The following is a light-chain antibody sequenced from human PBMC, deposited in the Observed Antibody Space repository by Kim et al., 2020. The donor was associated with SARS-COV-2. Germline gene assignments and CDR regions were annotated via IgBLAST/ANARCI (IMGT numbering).Light chain of an antibody. CDR3: NSRDSSGNQVV. V-gene: IGLV3-19*01. Sequence: WGQTVRMTCQGDSLRRYSASWYQQMPGQATILVSYNNYDRPSGIPDRFSGSSSGNTASLAITGAQAEDEADYYCNSRDSSGNQVVFGGGTKLTVL. J-gene: IGLJ3*02. CDR2: NNY. CDR1: SLRRYS.